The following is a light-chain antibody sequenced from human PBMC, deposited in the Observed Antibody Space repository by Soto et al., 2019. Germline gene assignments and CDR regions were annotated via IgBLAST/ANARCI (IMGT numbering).Light chain of an antibody. V-gene: IGKV1-39*01. Sequence: DIQITQSPSSLSASVGERVTITCRASQSISSYLNWYQQKPGKAPKLLIYAASSLQSGVPSRFSGSGSGTDFTLTISSLQPEDFATYYCQQSYSTPTFGQGTKVDIK. CDR1: QSISSY. J-gene: IGKJ1*01. CDR2: AAS. CDR3: QQSYSTPT.